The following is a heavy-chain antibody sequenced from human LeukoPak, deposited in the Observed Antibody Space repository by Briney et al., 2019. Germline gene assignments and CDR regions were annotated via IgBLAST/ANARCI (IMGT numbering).Heavy chain of an antibody. D-gene: IGHD5-24*01. Sequence: ASVKVSCKVSGHTLTELSLHWVRQAPGKGLEWMGGFDPGDGKIIYAQKFQGRVTMTEDTSTETAYMELNSLRSEDTAVYYCAAGEWEQLLDYWGQGTQVTVSS. CDR2: FDPGDGKI. CDR1: GHTLTELS. CDR3: AAGEWEQLLDY. J-gene: IGHJ4*02. V-gene: IGHV1-24*01.